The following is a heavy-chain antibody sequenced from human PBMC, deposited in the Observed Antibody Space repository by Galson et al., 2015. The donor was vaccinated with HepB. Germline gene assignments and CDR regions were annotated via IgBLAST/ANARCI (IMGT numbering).Heavy chain of an antibody. J-gene: IGHJ4*02. V-gene: IGHV3-66*01. CDR2: IYSGGST. Sequence: SLRLSCAASGFTVSSNYMSWVRQAPGKGLEWVSVIYSGGSTYYADSVKGRFTISRDNSKNTLYLQMNSLRAEDTAVYYCERERERDYYFDYWGQGTLVTVSS. CDR1: GFTVSSNY. CDR3: ERERERDYYFDY. D-gene: IGHD3/OR15-3a*01.